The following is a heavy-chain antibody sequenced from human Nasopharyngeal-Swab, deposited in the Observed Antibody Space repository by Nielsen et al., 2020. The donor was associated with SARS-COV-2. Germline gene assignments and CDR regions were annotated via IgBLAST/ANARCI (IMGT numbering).Heavy chain of an antibody. D-gene: IGHD3-3*01. CDR1: GFTISRYW. J-gene: IGHJ4*02. Sequence: GESLKISCAASGFTISRYWMLWVRHAPGKGLVWVSRLHSDGSGTTYADSVRGRFTISRDNAKNTLYLQMNSLRAEDTAVYYCAKDFRHNYDYWSGYFTNWGQGTLVTVSS. V-gene: IGHV3-74*01. CDR2: LHSDGSGT. CDR3: AKDFRHNYDYWSGYFTN.